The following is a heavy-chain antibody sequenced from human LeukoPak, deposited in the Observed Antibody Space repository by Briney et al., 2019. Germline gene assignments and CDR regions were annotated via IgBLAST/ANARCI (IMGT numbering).Heavy chain of an antibody. CDR1: GFTFSDYY. D-gene: IGHD2-2*02. J-gene: IGHJ3*02. CDR3: ARDRSIVVVPAAIPEDAFDI. V-gene: IGHV3-11*04. CDR2: ISSSGSTI. Sequence: PGGSLRLSCAASGFTFSDYYMSWIRQAPGKGLEWVSYISSSGSTIYYADSVKGRFTISRDNAKNSLYLQMNSLRAEDTAVYYCARDRSIVVVPAAIPEDAFDIWGQGTMVTVSS.